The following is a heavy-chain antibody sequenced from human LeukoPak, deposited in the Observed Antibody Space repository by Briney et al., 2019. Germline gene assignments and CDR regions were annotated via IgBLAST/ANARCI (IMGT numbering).Heavy chain of an antibody. D-gene: IGHD5-24*01. V-gene: IGHV3-66*01. CDR2: IYSDGST. CDR1: GFTVSSNY. CDR3: ARSWLQLWTPFDS. J-gene: IGHJ4*02. Sequence: GGSLRLSCAASGFTVSSNYMSWVRQAPGKGLEWVSVIYSDGSTYYADSVRGGFTISRDSSKNTVYLQMNSLRGEDTAVYFCARSWLQLWTPFDSWGQGALVTVSS.